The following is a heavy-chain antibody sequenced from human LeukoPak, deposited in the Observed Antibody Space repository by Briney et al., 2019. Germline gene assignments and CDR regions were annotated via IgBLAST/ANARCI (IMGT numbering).Heavy chain of an antibody. CDR2: ISGDGGST. J-gene: IGHJ5*02. CDR1: GFTIDDYA. Sequence: GGSLRLSCAASGFTIDDYAIHWLRQAPGKGLEWVSLISGDGGSTYYADSVKGRFAISRDNSKNSLYLQMNSLRTEDTALYYCAKDTATRDGHGPWFDPWGEGTLVTVSS. CDR3: AKDTATRDGHGPWFDP. V-gene: IGHV3-43*02. D-gene: IGHD5-24*01.